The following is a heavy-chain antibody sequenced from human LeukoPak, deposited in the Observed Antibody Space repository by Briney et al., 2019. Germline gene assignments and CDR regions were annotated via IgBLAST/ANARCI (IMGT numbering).Heavy chain of an antibody. J-gene: IGHJ4*02. D-gene: IGHD1-26*01. CDR3: TRSLNSGSYPDY. CDR2: VNSDGSRT. CDR1: GFTFGSYW. Sequence: GGSLRLSCAASGFTFGSYWMHWVRQAPGKGLVWVSRVNSDGSRTDYADSVKGRITISRDNAKNTLYLQMNSLRAEDTAVYYCTRSLNSGSYPDYWGQGTLVTVSS. V-gene: IGHV3-74*01.